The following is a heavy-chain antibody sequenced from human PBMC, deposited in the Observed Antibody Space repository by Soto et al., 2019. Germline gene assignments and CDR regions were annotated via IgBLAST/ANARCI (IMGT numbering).Heavy chain of an antibody. J-gene: IGHJ4*02. Sequence: SGPTLVNPTQTLTLTCTFSGFSLNTRAVGVGWIRQPPGKALEWLALINWNDDKRYSPSLKDRLTIPKDTSENHVVLTMTNIDPVDTATYYCAHSRYDFWSGYYRSFDYWGQGTLVTVSS. V-gene: IGHV2-5*01. CDR3: AHSRYDFWSGYYRSFDY. D-gene: IGHD3-3*01. CDR1: GFSLNTRAVG. CDR2: INWNDDK.